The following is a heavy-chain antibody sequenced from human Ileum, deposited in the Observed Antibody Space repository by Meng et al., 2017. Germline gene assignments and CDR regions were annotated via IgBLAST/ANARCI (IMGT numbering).Heavy chain of an antibody. J-gene: IGHJ4*02. Sequence: GSLRLSCTVSGGSVSSGSYYWSWIRQPPGKGLEWIGYIYYSGSTNYNPSLKSRVTISVDTSKNQFSLKLSSVTAADTAVYYCAREKVVKLYYYDSSGYYDYWGQGTLITVSS. CDR3: AREKVVKLYYYDSSGYYDY. CDR2: IYYSGST. CDR1: GGSVSSGSYY. V-gene: IGHV4-61*01. D-gene: IGHD3-22*01.